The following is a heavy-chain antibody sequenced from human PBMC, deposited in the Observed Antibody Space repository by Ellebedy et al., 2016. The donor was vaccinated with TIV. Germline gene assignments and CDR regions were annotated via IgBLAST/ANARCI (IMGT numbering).Heavy chain of an antibody. D-gene: IGHD3-10*01. V-gene: IGHV3-21*01. CDR1: GFNFSSYS. J-gene: IGHJ4*02. Sequence: GGSLRLSXAASGFNFSSYSMNWVRQAPGKGLEWVSSITSTGSLKYYADSLKGRLIISRDNAKNSLYLQMNSLRAEDTATYYCARGVWFGDSWGQGTLVAVSS. CDR2: ITSTGSLK. CDR3: ARGVWFGDS.